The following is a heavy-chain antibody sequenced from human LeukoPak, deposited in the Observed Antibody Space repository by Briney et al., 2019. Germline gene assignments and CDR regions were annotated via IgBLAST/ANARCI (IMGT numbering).Heavy chain of an antibody. D-gene: IGHD6-13*01. V-gene: IGHV4-39*01. CDR2: IYYSGST. Sequence: PSETLSLTCTVSGGSISSSSYYWGWIRQPPGKGLEWIGTIYYSGSTYYNPSLKSRVTISVDTSKNQFFLKLRSVTAADTAVYYCATGYTSNCPYNWGQGTLVTVSS. CDR3: ATGYTSNCPYN. J-gene: IGHJ4*02. CDR1: GGSISSSSYY.